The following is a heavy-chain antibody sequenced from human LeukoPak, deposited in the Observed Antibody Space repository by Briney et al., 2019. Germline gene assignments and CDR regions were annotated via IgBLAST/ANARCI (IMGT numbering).Heavy chain of an antibody. V-gene: IGHV3-23*01. CDR3: AKAEGYDILTGLDY. Sequence: QPGGSLRLSCAASGFTFSSYAMSWVRQAPGKGLEWVSAISGSGGSTYYAHSVKGRFTISRDNSKNTLYLQMNSLRTEDTAVYYCAKAEGYDILTGLDYWGQGTLVTVSS. D-gene: IGHD3-9*01. J-gene: IGHJ4*02. CDR2: ISGSGGST. CDR1: GFTFSSYA.